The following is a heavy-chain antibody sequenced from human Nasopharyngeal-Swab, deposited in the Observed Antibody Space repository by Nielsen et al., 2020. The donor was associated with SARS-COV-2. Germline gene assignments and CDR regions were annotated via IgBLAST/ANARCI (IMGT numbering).Heavy chain of an antibody. CDR2: INHSGST. CDR1: GGSFGGYY. CDR3: ARTEVVADYAFDV. D-gene: IGHD3-22*01. Sequence: QTLSLTCAVHGGSFGGYYWTWIRQPPGQGLEWIGEINHSGSTNYNPSLKSRVIISVDTSKNQFSLKLSSVTAADTAVYYCARTEVVADYAFDVWGQGTMVTVSS. J-gene: IGHJ3*01. V-gene: IGHV4-34*01.